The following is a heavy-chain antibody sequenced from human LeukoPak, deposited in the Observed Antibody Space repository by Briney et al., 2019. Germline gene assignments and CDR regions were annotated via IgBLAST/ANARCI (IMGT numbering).Heavy chain of an antibody. CDR2: ISGSGGST. CDR3: AKSWNYYDSSGDDALDI. J-gene: IGHJ3*02. Sequence: GGSLRLSCAASGFTFSSYAMTWVRQAPGKGLEWVSAISGSGGSTYYADSVKGRFTISRDNSKNTLFLQMNSLRAEDTAVYYCAKSWNYYDSSGDDALDIWGQGTMVTVFS. D-gene: IGHD3-22*01. CDR1: GFTFSSYA. V-gene: IGHV3-23*01.